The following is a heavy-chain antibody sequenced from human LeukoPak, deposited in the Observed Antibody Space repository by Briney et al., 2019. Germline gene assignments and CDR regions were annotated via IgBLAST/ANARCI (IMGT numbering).Heavy chain of an antibody. CDR3: AKGPPLIIMWYFDF. CDR2: IRSRGGSS. V-gene: IGHV3-23*01. Sequence: GGSLRLSCAVSGFTFSSHDMTWVRQAPGKGLEWVSSIRSRGGSSFYADSVKGRFTVSRDNPKNTLYLQMNSLRAEGTAVYYLAKGPPLIIMWYFDFWAQGSLVTAS. D-gene: IGHD2-21*01. CDR1: GFTFSSHD. J-gene: IGHJ4*02.